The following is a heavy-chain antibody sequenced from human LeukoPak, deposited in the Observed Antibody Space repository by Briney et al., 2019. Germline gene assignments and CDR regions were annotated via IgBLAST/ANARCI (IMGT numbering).Heavy chain of an antibody. D-gene: IGHD1-26*01. Sequence: PGGSLRLSCAASEFTFSSYSMNWVRQAPGKGLEWVSSISSSSSYIYYADSVKGRFTISRDNAKNSLYLQMNSLRAEDTAVYYCARARKYSGSYFINPWGQGTLVTVSS. V-gene: IGHV3-21*01. CDR2: ISSSSSYI. J-gene: IGHJ5*02. CDR1: EFTFSSYS. CDR3: ARARKYSGSYFINP.